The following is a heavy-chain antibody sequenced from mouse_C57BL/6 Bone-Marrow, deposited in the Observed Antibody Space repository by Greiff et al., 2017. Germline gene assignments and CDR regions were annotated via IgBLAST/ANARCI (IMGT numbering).Heavy chain of an antibody. V-gene: IGHV1-52*01. D-gene: IGHD1-1*01. CDR1: GYTFTSYW. Sequence: QVQLQQPGAELVRPGSSVKLSCKASGYTFTSYWMHWVKQRPIQGLEWIGNIDPSDSETHYNQKFKDKATLTVDKSSSTAYMQLCSLTSEDSAVYYCAREGTVVAPFDYWGQGTTLTVSS. J-gene: IGHJ2*01. CDR2: IDPSDSET. CDR3: AREGTVVAPFDY.